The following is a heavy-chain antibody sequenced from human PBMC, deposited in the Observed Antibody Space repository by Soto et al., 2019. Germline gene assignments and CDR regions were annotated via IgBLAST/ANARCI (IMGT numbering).Heavy chain of an antibody. CDR3: ARNSYYYGSGSDY. V-gene: IGHV4-30-4*01. Sequence: SSETLSLTCTVSGGSISSGDYYWSWIRQPPGKGLEWIGYIYYSGSTYYNPSLKSRVTISVDTSKNQFSLKLSSVTAADTAVYYCARNSYYYGSGSDYWGQGTLVTAPQ. D-gene: IGHD3-10*01. J-gene: IGHJ4*02. CDR2: IYYSGST. CDR1: GGSISSGDYY.